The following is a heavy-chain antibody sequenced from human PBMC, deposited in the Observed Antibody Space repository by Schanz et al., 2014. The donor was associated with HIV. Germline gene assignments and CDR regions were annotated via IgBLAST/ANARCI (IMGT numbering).Heavy chain of an antibody. CDR2: IWYDGSKK. V-gene: IGHV3-33*01. J-gene: IGHJ4*02. Sequence: QVQLVESGGDVVQPGRSLRLSCAASGFTFSGYGMHWVRQAPGKGLEWVADIWYDGSKKYYADSVKGRFTISRDNSRNQMYLQMNSLRTEDTAVYYCARDPSRLVEAGYFDNWGQGTLVTVSS. D-gene: IGHD6-19*01. CDR3: ARDPSRLVEAGYFDN. CDR1: GFTFSGYG.